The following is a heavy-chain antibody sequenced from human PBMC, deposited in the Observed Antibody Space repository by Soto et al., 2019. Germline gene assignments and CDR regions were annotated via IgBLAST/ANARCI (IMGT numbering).Heavy chain of an antibody. Sequence: QVQLQESGPGLVKPSQTLSLTCTVSGGSISSGGYYWSWIRQHPGKGLEWIGYIYYSGSPYYNTSLKSRVTISVDTSKNQFSLKLSSVPAADTAVYYCARGFTMVRGVIHTPYFDYWGQGTLVTVSS. D-gene: IGHD3-10*01. CDR1: GGSISSGGYY. V-gene: IGHV4-31*03. J-gene: IGHJ4*02. CDR2: IYYSGSP. CDR3: ARGFTMVRGVIHTPYFDY.